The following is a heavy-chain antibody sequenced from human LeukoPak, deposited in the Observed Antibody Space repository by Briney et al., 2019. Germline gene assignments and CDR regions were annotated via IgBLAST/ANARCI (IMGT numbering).Heavy chain of an antibody. CDR1: GGPISSYY. D-gene: IGHD3-22*01. Sequence: SETLSLTCTVSGGPISSYYWSWIRQPPGKGLEWIGYIYYSGSTNYNPSLKSRVTISVDTSKNQFSLKLSSVTAADTAVYYCAHWDYYDSSGYSNWGQGTLVTVSS. V-gene: IGHV4-59*01. CDR3: AHWDYYDSSGYSN. J-gene: IGHJ4*02. CDR2: IYYSGST.